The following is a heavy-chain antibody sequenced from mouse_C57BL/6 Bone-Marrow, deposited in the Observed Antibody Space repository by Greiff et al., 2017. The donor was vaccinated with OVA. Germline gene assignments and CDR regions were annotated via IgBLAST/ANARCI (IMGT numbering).Heavy chain of an antibody. CDR1: GFTFSDYG. J-gene: IGHJ2*01. V-gene: IGHV5-17*01. CDR2: ISSGSSTI. D-gene: IGHD4-1*01. Sequence: EVMLVESGGGLVKPGGSLKLSCAASGFTFSDYGMHWVRQAPEKGLEWVAYISSGSSTIYYADTVKGRFTISRDNAKNTLFLQMTSLRSEDTAMYYCARLYNWDGDYWGQGTTLTVSS. CDR3: ARLYNWDGDY.